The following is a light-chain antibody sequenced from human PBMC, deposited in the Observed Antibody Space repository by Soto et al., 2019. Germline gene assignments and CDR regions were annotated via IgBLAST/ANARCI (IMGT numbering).Light chain of an antibody. J-gene: IGKJ5*01. Sequence: DIVMTQSPLSLPVTPGEPASISCRSSQSLLYSNGYNYLDWYLQKPGQSPQLLIYLGSNRASGVPDRFSGSGSSTDFTLKISRVEAEDVGVYYCMQARQTPITFGQGTRLEIK. CDR3: MQARQTPIT. V-gene: IGKV2-28*01. CDR1: QSLLYSNGYNY. CDR2: LGS.